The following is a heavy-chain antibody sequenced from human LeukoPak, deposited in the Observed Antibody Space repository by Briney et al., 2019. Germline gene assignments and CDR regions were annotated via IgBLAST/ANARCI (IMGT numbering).Heavy chain of an antibody. Sequence: ASVKVSCKASGYTFTGYYMHWLRQAPGQGLEWMGWIHPNSGATNYAQRFQGRVTLTTETSISTAYMDLTSLRSDDTAVYYCARDGGGYCSGGSCYFRYYYYYMDVWGKGTTVTISS. V-gene: IGHV1-2*02. CDR2: IHPNSGAT. D-gene: IGHD2-15*01. CDR1: GYTFTGYY. CDR3: ARDGGGYCSGGSCYFRYYYYYMDV. J-gene: IGHJ6*03.